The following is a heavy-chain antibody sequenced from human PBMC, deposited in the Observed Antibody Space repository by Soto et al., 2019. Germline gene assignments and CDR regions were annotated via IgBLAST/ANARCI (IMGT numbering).Heavy chain of an antibody. V-gene: IGHV3-23*01. Sequence: EVQLLESGGGVVQPGGSLRLSCVASGFNFKKFAMAWVRQAAGEGLEWVSGIGCCGGSASYADSVKGRFSIARDDSKNTMSLQLNSLRVEDTAQYYCAKADGQQWLIPHLDNWGQGTLVTVS. J-gene: IGHJ4*02. CDR1: GFNFKKFA. CDR2: IGCCGGSA. D-gene: IGHD6-19*01. CDR3: AKADGQQWLIPHLDN.